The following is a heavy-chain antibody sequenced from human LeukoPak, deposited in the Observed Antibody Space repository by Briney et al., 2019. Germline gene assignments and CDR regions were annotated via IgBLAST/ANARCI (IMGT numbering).Heavy chain of an antibody. CDR1: GGTFSSYA. J-gene: IGHJ4*02. CDR3: ARGPSGGCSGGSCFASYFDY. D-gene: IGHD2-15*01. V-gene: IGHV1-69*13. Sequence: ASVKVSCKASGGTFSSYAISWVRQAPGQGLEWMGGIIPIFGTANYAQKFQGRVTITADESTSTAYMELSSLRSEDTAVYYCARGPSGGCSGGSCFASYFDYWGQGTLVTVSS. CDR2: IIPIFGTA.